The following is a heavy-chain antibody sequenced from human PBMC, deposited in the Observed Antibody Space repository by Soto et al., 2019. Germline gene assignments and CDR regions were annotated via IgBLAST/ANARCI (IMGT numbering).Heavy chain of an antibody. D-gene: IGHD6-13*01. CDR1: GFTFGDYA. CDR3: TRSHSSSWYDDYYYYYGMDV. CDR2: IRSKAYGGTT. J-gene: IGHJ6*02. Sequence: GESLRLSFTGSGFTFGDYAMRLVRKAPWEGMKRVGFIRSKAYGGTTEYAASVKGRFTISRDDSKSIAYLQMNSLKTEDTAVYYCTRSHSSSWYDDYYYYYGMDVWGQGTTVTV. V-gene: IGHV3-49*04.